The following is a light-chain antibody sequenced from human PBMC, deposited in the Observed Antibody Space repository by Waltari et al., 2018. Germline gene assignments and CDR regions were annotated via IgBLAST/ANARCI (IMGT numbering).Light chain of an antibody. CDR2: DVS. J-gene: IGKJ5*01. CDR3: QQYNTYPIT. V-gene: IGKV1-16*01. Sequence: DVKMTQSPLSLSASVGDGVTITCRASRGINNYLAWFQQKPERAPKSLIYDVSTLKRGVPSRFSGSGSGTDFTLTISSLQPEDFATYYFQQYNTYPITFGQGTRLEIK. CDR1: RGINNY.